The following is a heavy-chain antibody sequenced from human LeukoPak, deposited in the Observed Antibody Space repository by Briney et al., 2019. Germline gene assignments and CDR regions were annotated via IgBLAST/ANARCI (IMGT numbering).Heavy chain of an antibody. CDR1: GYTFTSYD. D-gene: IGHD6-6*01. V-gene: IGHV1-8*01. CDR3: ARETWTLEYSSSPHDAFDI. Sequence: ASVKVSCKASGYTFTSYDINWVRQATGQGLEWMGWMNPNSGNTGYAQKFQGRVTMTRNTSISTAYMELSSLRAEDTAVYYCARETWTLEYSSSPHDAFDIWGQGTMVTVSS. J-gene: IGHJ3*02. CDR2: MNPNSGNT.